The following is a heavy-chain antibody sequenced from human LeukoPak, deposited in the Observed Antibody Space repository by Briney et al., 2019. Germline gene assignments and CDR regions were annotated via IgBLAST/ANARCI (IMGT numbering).Heavy chain of an antibody. J-gene: IGHJ6*02. CDR1: GYTFINHA. CDR3: ARGSVFSLYAMDV. V-gene: IGHV1-3*04. D-gene: IGHD2-8*01. CDR2: VSSGNDNT. Sequence: ASVKVSCKASGYTFINHAMHWVRQAPGRRLEWMAWVSSGNDNTKYSQKFQGRVTITRDTSANTAYMELSSLRSEDTAVYYCARGSVFSLYAMDVWGQGTTVTVSS.